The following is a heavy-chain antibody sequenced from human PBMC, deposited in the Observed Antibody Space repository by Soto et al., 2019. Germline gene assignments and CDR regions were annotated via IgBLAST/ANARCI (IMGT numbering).Heavy chain of an antibody. D-gene: IGHD3-10*01. V-gene: IGHV1-69*13. CDR3: ARDLLGFGYTYADV. CDR1: GRTFSSYA. Sequence: SVKVSCKASGRTFSSYAISWVRQAPGQGLEWMGGIIPIGGTANYAQKFQGRVTITADESTSTAYMELGSLTSEDTAVYYCARDLLGFGYTYADVWGQGTTVTVSS. J-gene: IGHJ6*02. CDR2: IIPIGGTA.